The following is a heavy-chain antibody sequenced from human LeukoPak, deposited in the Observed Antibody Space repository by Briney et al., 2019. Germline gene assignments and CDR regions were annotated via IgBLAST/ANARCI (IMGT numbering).Heavy chain of an antibody. CDR1: GFTFSSYS. CDR2: ISSSSSTI. Sequence: GSLRLSCAASGFTFSSYSMNWVRQAPGKGLEWVSYISSSSSTIYYADSVKGRFTISRDNAKNSLYLQMNSLRAEDTAVYYCAKDPSQISSWYLDYWGQGTLVTVSS. J-gene: IGHJ4*02. V-gene: IGHV3-48*04. D-gene: IGHD6-13*01. CDR3: AKDPSQISSWYLDY.